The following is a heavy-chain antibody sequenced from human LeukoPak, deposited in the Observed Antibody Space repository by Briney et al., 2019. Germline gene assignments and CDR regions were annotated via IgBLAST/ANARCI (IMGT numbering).Heavy chain of an antibody. CDR1: GYSFTSYW. J-gene: IGHJ4*02. CDR2: IYPGDSDT. Sequence: AGEPLKISCKGSGYSFTSYWIGWVRQMPGKGLEWMGIIYPGDSDTRYSPSFQGQVTISADKSISTAYLQWSSLKASDTAMYYCARHYYGYVWGSYGIDYWGRGTLVTVSS. CDR3: ARHYYGYVWGSYGIDY. D-gene: IGHD3-16*01. V-gene: IGHV5-51*01.